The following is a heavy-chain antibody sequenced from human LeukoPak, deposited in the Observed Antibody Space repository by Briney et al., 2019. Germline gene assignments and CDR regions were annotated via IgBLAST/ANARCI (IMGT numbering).Heavy chain of an antibody. V-gene: IGHV3-23*01. Sequence: GGSLRLSCAASGFTFSNYAMSWVRQAPGKGLAWVSIISGSGGTTYYGDSVKGRFTISRDNSKNTLYLQMNSLRAEDTAVYYCARAPEQLVPWGYYYYMDVWGKGTTVTVSS. CDR2: ISGSGGTT. J-gene: IGHJ6*03. CDR1: GFTFSNYA. CDR3: ARAPEQLVPWGYYYYMDV. D-gene: IGHD6-6*01.